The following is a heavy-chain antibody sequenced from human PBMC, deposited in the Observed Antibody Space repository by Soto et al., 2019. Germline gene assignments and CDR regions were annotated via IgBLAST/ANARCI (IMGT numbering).Heavy chain of an antibody. J-gene: IGHJ6*03. CDR3: ARGRVGAPYYDFWSGYYSVRYYYYYMDV. CDR2: MNPNSGNT. CDR1: GYTFTSYD. D-gene: IGHD3-3*01. V-gene: IGHV1-8*01. Sequence: GASVKVSCKASGYTFTSYDINWVRQATGQGLEWMGWMNPNSGNTGYAQKFQGRVTMTRNTSISTAYMEPSSLRSEDTAVYYCARGRVGAPYYDFWSGYYSVRYYYYYMDVWGKGTTVTVSS.